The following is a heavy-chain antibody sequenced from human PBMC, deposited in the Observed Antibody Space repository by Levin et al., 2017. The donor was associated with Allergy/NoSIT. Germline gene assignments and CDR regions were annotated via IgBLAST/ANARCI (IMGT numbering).Heavy chain of an antibody. CDR1: GLTFDSHG. Sequence: AGGSLRLSCAASGLTFDSHGMNWVRQAPGKGLEWVSAISPTGSAIFYVDSVKGRFTISRDNAKNSLYLQMNSLRVEDTAVYYCARFNSGTYGFDYWGQGTLVTVSS. CDR2: ISPTGSAI. CDR3: ARFNSGTYGFDY. V-gene: IGHV3-21*01. D-gene: IGHD1-26*01. J-gene: IGHJ4*02.